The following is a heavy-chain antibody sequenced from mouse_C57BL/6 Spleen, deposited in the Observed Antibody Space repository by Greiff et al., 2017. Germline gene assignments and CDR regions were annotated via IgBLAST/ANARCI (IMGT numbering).Heavy chain of an antibody. V-gene: IGHV1-15*01. CDR1: GYTFTDYE. D-gene: IGHD1-1*02. Sequence: QVQLQQSGAELVRPGASVTLSCKASGYTFTDYEMHWVKQTPVHGLEWIGAIDPETGGTAYNQKFKGKAILTADKSSSTAYMELRSLTSEDSAVYYCTRRWDAYFDYGGQGTTLTVSS. CDR3: TRRWDAYFDY. CDR2: IDPETGGT. J-gene: IGHJ2*01.